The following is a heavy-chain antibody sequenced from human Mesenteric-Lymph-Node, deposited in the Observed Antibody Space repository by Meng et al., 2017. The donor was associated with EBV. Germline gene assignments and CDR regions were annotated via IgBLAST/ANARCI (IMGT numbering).Heavy chain of an antibody. CDR2: VFHSGTT. CDR1: GGSITTYNW. V-gene: IGHV4-4*02. Sequence: QGQLQESGPGLVKPSGTLSLTCAVSGGSITTYNWWSWVRQPPGKGLEWIGEVFHSGTTNSNASLRSRLTISVDKSKNQFSLKLTSVTAADTAVYYCAKANSSGRSSWFDPWGQGTLVTVSS. D-gene: IGHD3-10*01. CDR3: AKANSSGRSSWFDP. J-gene: IGHJ5*02.